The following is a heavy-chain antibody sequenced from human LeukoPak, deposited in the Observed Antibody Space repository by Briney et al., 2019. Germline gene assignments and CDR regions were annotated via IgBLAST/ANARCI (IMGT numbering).Heavy chain of an antibody. D-gene: IGHD1-26*01. Sequence: PGGSLRLSCAASGFTFDDYAMHWVRHAPGKGLEWVSLISWDGGSTYYADSVKGRFTISRDNSKNSLYLQMNSLRAEDTALYYCAKDGSDSGSQAYYFDYWGQGTLVTVSS. J-gene: IGHJ4*02. V-gene: IGHV3-43D*03. CDR1: GFTFDDYA. CDR2: ISWDGGST. CDR3: AKDGSDSGSQAYYFDY.